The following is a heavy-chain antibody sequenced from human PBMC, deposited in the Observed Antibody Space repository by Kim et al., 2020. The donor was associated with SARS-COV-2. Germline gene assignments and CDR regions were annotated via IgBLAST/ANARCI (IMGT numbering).Heavy chain of an antibody. V-gene: IGHV1-69*04. J-gene: IGHJ5*02. CDR1: GGTFSSSA. D-gene: IGHD6-6*01. Sequence: SVKVSCKASGGTFSSSAISWVRQAPGQGLEWMGTIIPILGIANYVQKFQGRVTITADKSTSTAYMELSSLRSEDTAVYYCAREGGSSESNWFDPWGQGTLVTVSS. CDR2: IIPILGIA. CDR3: AREGGSSESNWFDP.